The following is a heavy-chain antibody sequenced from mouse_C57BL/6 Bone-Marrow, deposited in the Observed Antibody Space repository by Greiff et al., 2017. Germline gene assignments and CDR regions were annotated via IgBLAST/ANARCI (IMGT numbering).Heavy chain of an antibody. D-gene: IGHD2-1*01. Sequence: QVQLQQSGPELVKPGASVKISCKASGYAFSSSWMNWVKQRPGKGLEWIGRIYPGDGDTNYNGKFKGKATLTADKSSSTAYMQLSSLTSEDSAVYFCAAIYYGNCYFDYWGQGTTLTVSS. J-gene: IGHJ2*01. V-gene: IGHV1-82*01. CDR3: AAIYYGNCYFDY. CDR1: GYAFSSSW. CDR2: IYPGDGDT.